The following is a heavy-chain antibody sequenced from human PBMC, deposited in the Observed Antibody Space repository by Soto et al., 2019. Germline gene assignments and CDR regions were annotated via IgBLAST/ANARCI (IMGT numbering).Heavy chain of an antibody. J-gene: IGHJ3*02. V-gene: IGHV1-2*02. CDR1: GYPVTAYY. Sequence: QLHLVQSGAVVKKPGASVTVSCSASGYPVTAYYMHWVRQAPGRGLEWMGGINPATGAAKYTQTFQGRVTVTRDTSTSTVFMELSGLKSEDTAVFYGARGGGVGVAGSAAFDMWGQGTVVTVSS. CDR2: INPATGAA. D-gene: IGHD3-3*01. CDR3: ARGGGVGVAGSAAFDM.